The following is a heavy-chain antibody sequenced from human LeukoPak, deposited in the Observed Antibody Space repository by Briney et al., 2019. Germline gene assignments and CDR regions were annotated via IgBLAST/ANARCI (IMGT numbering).Heavy chain of an antibody. CDR1: GFTFSDYS. CDR3: AKGSGINHYHWIDP. J-gene: IGHJ5*02. CDR2: IRGGGGST. Sequence: GGSLRLSCSASGFTFSDYSVNWVSQAQGKGLEWVSGIRGGGGSTYYADSVKGRFTISRDNSKNTLYLQMDSLRAEDTALYYCAKGSGINHYHWIDPWGQGTLVTVSS. D-gene: IGHD1-14*01. V-gene: IGHV3-23*01.